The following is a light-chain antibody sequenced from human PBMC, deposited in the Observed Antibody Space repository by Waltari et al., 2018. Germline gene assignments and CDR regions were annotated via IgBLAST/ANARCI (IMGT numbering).Light chain of an antibody. CDR3: QQSYSTPLT. J-gene: IGKJ4*01. V-gene: IGKV4-1*01. CDR2: WAS. CDR1: QSVLYSSNNKSY. Sequence: DIVMTQSPDSLAVSLGERATLNCKSSQSVLYSSNNKSYLAWYQQKPGQPPKLLIYWASTRESGVPDRFSGSGSGTDFTLTISSLQAEDVAVYYCQQSYSTPLTFGGGTRVEIK.